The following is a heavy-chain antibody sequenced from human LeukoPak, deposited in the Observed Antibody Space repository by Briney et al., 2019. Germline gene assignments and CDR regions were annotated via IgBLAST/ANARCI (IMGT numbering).Heavy chain of an antibody. V-gene: IGHV1-8*01. D-gene: IGHD4-17*01. CDR2: RNPNSDNT. Sequence: ASVKVSCNASGYTFTSCDINWVRQAIGQGLEQMGWRNPNSDNTGYAQKYQGRVTMTRNTSISTAYMELSSLRSEAAAVYYCARVPRLRRFDPWGQGTLVTVSS. J-gene: IGHJ5*02. CDR3: ARVPRLRRFDP. CDR1: GYTFTSCD.